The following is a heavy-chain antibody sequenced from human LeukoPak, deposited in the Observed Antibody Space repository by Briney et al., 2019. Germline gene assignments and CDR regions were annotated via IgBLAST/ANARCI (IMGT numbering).Heavy chain of an antibody. Sequence: GGSLRLSCAASGFTFSSYAMHWVRQAPGKGLEWVAVISYDGSNIYYADSVKGRFTISRDNSKNTLYLEMNSLRAEDTAVYYCARGNYYYDSSIYNWFDPWGQGTLVTVSS. V-gene: IGHV3-30-3*01. D-gene: IGHD3-22*01. CDR2: ISYDGSNI. CDR3: ARGNYYYDSSIYNWFDP. J-gene: IGHJ5*02. CDR1: GFTFSSYA.